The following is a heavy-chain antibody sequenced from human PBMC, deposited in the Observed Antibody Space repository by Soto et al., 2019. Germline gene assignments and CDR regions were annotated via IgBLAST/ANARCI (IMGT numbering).Heavy chain of an antibody. J-gene: IGHJ2*01. Sequence: GSLKISCAASGFTFSSYAMGWVRQAPGKGLEWVSAISGSGGSTSYADSVKGRFTISRDNSKNTLYLQMNSLRAEDTAVYYCAKEAFRYFDLWGRGTLVTVSS. CDR2: ISGSGGST. V-gene: IGHV3-23*01. CDR3: AKEAFRYFDL. CDR1: GFTFSSYA.